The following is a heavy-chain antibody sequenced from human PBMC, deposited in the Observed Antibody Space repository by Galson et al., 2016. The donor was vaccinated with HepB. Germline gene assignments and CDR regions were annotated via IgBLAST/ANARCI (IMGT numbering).Heavy chain of an antibody. J-gene: IGHJ6*04. V-gene: IGHV3-33*01. CDR2: IFYDGSRQ. CDR3: ARDVSYYALDV. Sequence: SLRLSCAASGFTFSSHGMNWVRQAPGKGLEWVAGIFYDGSRQFYGDTVKGRLTISRDDSKSTVYLQMNSLRGEDTAVYYCARDVSYYALDVWGKGTTVSVSS. CDR1: GFTFSSHG.